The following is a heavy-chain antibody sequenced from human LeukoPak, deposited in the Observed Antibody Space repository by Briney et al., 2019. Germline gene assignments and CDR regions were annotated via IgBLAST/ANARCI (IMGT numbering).Heavy chain of an antibody. V-gene: IGHV3-74*01. CDR1: GFTFSSYW. CDR3: ARDAAVGEAGTLYFDH. Sequence: PGGSLRLSCAPSGFTFSSYWMHWVRQAPGEGLVWVSRINSDGSSTSYADSAKSRFTLSRDNAKNSLYLQMNSLRVEDTAVYYFARDAAVGEAGTLYFDHCGERILVTVSS. J-gene: IGHJ4*02. D-gene: IGHD6-19*01. CDR2: INSDGSST.